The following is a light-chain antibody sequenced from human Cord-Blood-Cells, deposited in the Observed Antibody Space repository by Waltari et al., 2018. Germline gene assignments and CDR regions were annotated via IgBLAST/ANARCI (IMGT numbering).Light chain of an antibody. CDR3: CSYAGSSTSV. CDR1: SSDVGSYNL. Sequence: QSALTQPASVSGSPGQSITISCTGTSSDVGSYNLVPWYQQHPGKAPKRMIYEGSKRPAGVSNRFSGSKSGNTASLTISGLQAEDEADYYCCSYAGSSTSVFGGGTKLTVL. CDR2: EGS. J-gene: IGLJ3*02. V-gene: IGLV2-23*01.